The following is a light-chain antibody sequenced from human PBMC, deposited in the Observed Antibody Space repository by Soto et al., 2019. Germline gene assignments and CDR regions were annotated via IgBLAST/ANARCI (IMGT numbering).Light chain of an antibody. J-gene: IGKJ1*01. V-gene: IGKV3-20*01. CDR1: QSLTSDY. CDR3: QQSGRP. Sequence: IVFTHFPSTLSLSPRESATLSCRASQSLTSDYLAWYQQKPGQTPRLLIHGASSRATGIPDRFSGSGSGTDFTLTISRLEPEDSAVYYCQQSGRPFGQGTKVDIK. CDR2: GAS.